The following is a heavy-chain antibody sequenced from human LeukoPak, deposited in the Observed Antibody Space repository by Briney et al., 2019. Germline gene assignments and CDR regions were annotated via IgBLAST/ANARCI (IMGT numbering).Heavy chain of an antibody. CDR1: GYTFTTYD. Sequence: GASVKVSCKASGYTFTTYDINWVRQATGQGLEWMAWMNPNSGNTGYAQKFQGRVTMTRSTSISTAYMELSSLRSVDTAVYYCARVAGNCGGDCYRLVYWGQGTLVTVAS. D-gene: IGHD2-21*01. J-gene: IGHJ4*02. CDR3: ARVAGNCGGDCYRLVY. V-gene: IGHV1-8*01. CDR2: MNPNSGNT.